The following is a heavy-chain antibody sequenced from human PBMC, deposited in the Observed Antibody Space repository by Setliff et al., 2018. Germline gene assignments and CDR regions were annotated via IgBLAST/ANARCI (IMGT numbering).Heavy chain of an antibody. D-gene: IGHD7-27*01. V-gene: IGHV3-7*01. CDR3: ARGYTGDFH. Sequence: PGESLKISCAASGFTFSSYWMSWVRQAPGKGLEWVANIKQDGSEKNYVDSVKGRFTISRDNGENSLSLQMNSLRVEDTAVYYCARGYTGDFHWGQGTLVTVSS. CDR1: GFTFSSYW. J-gene: IGHJ4*02. CDR2: IKQDGSEK.